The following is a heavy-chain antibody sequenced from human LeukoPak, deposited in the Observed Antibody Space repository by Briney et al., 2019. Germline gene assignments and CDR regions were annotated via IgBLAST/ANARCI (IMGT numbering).Heavy chain of an antibody. Sequence: GGSLRLSCAASGFTFSSYGIHWVRQAPGKGLEWVAVISYDSSNKFYADSVKGRFTISRDNSKNTVGLQMNSLRPEDTAMYYCAKRGSDWYYLDYWGQGALVTVSS. V-gene: IGHV3-30*18. J-gene: IGHJ4*02. CDR2: ISYDSSNK. D-gene: IGHD1-26*01. CDR3: AKRGSDWYYLDY. CDR1: GFTFSSYG.